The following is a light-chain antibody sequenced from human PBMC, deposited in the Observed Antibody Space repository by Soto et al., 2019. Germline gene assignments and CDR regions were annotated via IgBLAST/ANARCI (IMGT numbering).Light chain of an antibody. V-gene: IGKV1-33*01. J-gene: IGKJ4*01. Sequence: DIQMTQSPSSLSASVGDRVTITCQASQDISNYLYWYQQKPGKAPKLLIYDASNLETGVPSRFSGSGSGTDFTFTISSLPPEDIATYYCQQYDNLPPLTFGGGTKVEIK. CDR1: QDISNY. CDR2: DAS. CDR3: QQYDNLPPLT.